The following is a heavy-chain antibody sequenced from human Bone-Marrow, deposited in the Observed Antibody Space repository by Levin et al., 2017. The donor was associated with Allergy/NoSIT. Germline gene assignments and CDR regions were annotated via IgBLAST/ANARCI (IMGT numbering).Heavy chain of an antibody. J-gene: IGHJ6*02. Sequence: AGGSLRLSCAASGFTVSGADMSWLRQAPGKGLEWVSVIHSGDITYYADSVKGRFTISRDNAKNTLSLQMNSLRAEDTAVYYCASRSVRFLGTPPSGFAWGYDGWGQETTVTVSS. CDR2: IHSGDIT. CDR1: GFTVSGAD. CDR3: ASRSVRFLGTPPSGFAWGYDG. D-gene: IGHD3-3*01. V-gene: IGHV3-66*01.